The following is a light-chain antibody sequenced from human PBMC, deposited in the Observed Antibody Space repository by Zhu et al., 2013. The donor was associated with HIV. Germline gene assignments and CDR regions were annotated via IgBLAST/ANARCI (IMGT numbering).Light chain of an antibody. V-gene: IGKV1-5*03. J-gene: IGKJ1*01. CDR2: KAS. CDR1: QSISSW. CDR3: HSTNSHWT. Sequence: DIQLTQSPSLLSASVGDRVTITCRASQSISSWLAWYQQKPGKAPKLLIHKASSLESGSHQGSAAVDLGQNSLSPSAACSLMICNLYCHSTNSHWTFGLRDQGEIK.